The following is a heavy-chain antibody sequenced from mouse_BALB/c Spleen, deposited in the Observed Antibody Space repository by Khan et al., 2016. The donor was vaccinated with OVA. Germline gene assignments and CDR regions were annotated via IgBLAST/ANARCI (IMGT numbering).Heavy chain of an antibody. V-gene: IGHV1-4*01. CDR3: VRVGACYRSEDWFAY. Sequence: VQLQESGAELARPGASVKMSCKASGYIFTTYTIHWVKQRPGQGLEWIGYIIPSNDYTNYNQKFKDRATLTADKSSSTAYMQLSSLTSEDYAVYYGVRVGACYRSEDWFAYWGQGTMVTVSA. CDR1: GYIFTTYT. D-gene: IGHD2-14*01. CDR2: IIPSNDYT. J-gene: IGHJ3*01.